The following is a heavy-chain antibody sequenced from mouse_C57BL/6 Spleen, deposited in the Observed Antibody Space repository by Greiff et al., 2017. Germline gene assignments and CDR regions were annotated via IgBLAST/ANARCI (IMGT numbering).Heavy chain of an antibody. D-gene: IGHD2-2*01. V-gene: IGHV1-39*01. Sequence: VHVKQSGPELVKPGASVKISCKASGYSFTDYNMNWVKQSNGKSLEWIGVINPNYGTTSYNQKFKGKATLTVDQSSSTAYMQLNSLTSEDSAVYYCAEGYGGDPFAYWGQGTLVTVSA. J-gene: IGHJ3*01. CDR2: INPNYGTT. CDR3: AEGYGGDPFAY. CDR1: GYSFTDYN.